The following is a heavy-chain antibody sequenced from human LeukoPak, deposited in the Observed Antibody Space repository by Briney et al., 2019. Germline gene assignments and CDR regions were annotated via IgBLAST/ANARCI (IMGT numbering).Heavy chain of an antibody. J-gene: IGHJ4*02. D-gene: IGHD6-13*01. CDR1: GYTFTNFD. V-gene: IGHV1-8*01. CDR2: MNPVSGNA. CDR3: ARAPMGAAALY. Sequence: ATVKVSCKASGYTFTNFDINWVRQAPGQGLEWMGWMNPVSGNAGSAQKFQGRVTLTRDTSISTAYMELSSLRSDDTAFYYCARAPMGAAALYWGQGTLVTVSS.